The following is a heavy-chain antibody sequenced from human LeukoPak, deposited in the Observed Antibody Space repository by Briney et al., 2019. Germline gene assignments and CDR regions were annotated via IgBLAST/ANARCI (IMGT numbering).Heavy chain of an antibody. D-gene: IGHD3-10*01. CDR3: AKRYGSGTTIDY. V-gene: IGHV3-23*01. CDR2: ISGSGAT. CDR1: GFTFSSYA. J-gene: IGHJ4*02. Sequence: GGSLRLSCAASGFTFSSYAMSWVRQAPGKGLEWVSAISGSGATYYADSVKGRFTISRDNSKNTLYLLMNSLRAEDTAVYYCAKRYGSGTTIDYWGQGTLVTVSS.